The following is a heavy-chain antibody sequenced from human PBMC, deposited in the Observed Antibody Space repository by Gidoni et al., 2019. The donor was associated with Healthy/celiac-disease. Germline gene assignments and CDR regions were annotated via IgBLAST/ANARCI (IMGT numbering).Heavy chain of an antibody. CDR3: AVAYCGGDCSRGDWFDP. J-gene: IGHJ5*02. V-gene: IGHV1-69*01. D-gene: IGHD2-21*02. CDR2: IVPIFGTA. CDR1: GGTFSSYA. Sequence: QVQLVQSGAEVKKPGSSVTVSCKASGGTFSSYAISWVRQAPGQVLEWLGGIVPIFGTANYAQKFQGRVTITADESTSTAYMELSSLRSEDTAVYYCAVAYCGGDCSRGDWFDPWGQGTLVTVSS.